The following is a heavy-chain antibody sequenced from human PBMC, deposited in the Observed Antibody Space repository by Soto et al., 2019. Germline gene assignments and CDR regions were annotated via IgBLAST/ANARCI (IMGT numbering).Heavy chain of an antibody. CDR3: AKVEFMYYDDNGYYY. J-gene: IGHJ6*01. Sequence: GLAWGSVISYDGKNKYFANSVKGRFTISRDNSKNTVYLQMNSLRAEDTAIYYCAKVEFMYYDDNGYYY. D-gene: IGHD3-22*01. V-gene: IGHV3-30*18. CDR2: ISYDGKNK.